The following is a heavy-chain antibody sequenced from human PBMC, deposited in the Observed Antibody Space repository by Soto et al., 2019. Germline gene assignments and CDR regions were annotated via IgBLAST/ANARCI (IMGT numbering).Heavy chain of an antibody. J-gene: IGHJ4*02. CDR1: GFTFSDCY. V-gene: IGHV3-11*01. Sequence: LRLSCAASGFTFSDCYMSWIRQAPGKGLEWVSYISSSGSTIYYADSVKGRFIISRDNAENSLYLQMNSLRAEDTAVYYCARGHLDTTMALDHWGQGTLVTVSS. CDR2: ISSSGSTI. D-gene: IGHD5-18*01. CDR3: ARGHLDTTMALDH.